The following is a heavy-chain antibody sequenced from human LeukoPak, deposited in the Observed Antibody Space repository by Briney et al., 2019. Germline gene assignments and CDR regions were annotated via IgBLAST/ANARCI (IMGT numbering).Heavy chain of an antibody. J-gene: IGHJ4*02. Sequence: GGSLRLSCAASGFTFSNYAMSWVGQAPGKGLEWVSAISGSGGSTYYADSVKGRFTISRDNSKNTLYLQMNSLRAEDTAVYYCAKDRKVAGSMDYWGQGTLVTVSS. CDR1: GFTFSNYA. D-gene: IGHD6-19*01. CDR3: AKDRKVAGSMDY. V-gene: IGHV3-23*01. CDR2: ISGSGGST.